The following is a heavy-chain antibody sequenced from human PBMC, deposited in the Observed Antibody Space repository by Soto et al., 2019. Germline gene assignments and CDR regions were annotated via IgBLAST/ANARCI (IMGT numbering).Heavy chain of an antibody. Sequence: QVQRVESGGGVVQPGRSLRLSCAASGFTFSSYAMHWVRQAPGKGLEWVAVISYDGSNKYYADSVKGRFTISRDNSKNTLYLQMNSLRAEDTAVYYCAREVTTVTTNYYYGMDVWGQGTTVTVSS. CDR1: GFTFSSYA. D-gene: IGHD4-4*01. CDR2: ISYDGSNK. CDR3: AREVTTVTTNYYYGMDV. J-gene: IGHJ6*02. V-gene: IGHV3-30-3*01.